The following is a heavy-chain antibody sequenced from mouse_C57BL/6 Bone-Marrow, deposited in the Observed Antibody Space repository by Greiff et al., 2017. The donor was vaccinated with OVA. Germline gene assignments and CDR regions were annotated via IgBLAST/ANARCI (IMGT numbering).Heavy chain of an antibody. D-gene: IGHD1-1*01. CDR1: GFTFSSYA. CDR2: ISSGGDYI. Sequence: EVMLVESGAGLVKPGGSLKLSCAASGFTFSSYAMSWVRQTPEKRLEWVAYISSGGDYIYYADTVKGRFTISRDNARNTLYLQMSSLKSEDTAMYYCTRGEGGSSYLYYFDYWGQGTTLTVSS. V-gene: IGHV5-9-1*02. CDR3: TRGEGGSSYLYYFDY. J-gene: IGHJ2*01.